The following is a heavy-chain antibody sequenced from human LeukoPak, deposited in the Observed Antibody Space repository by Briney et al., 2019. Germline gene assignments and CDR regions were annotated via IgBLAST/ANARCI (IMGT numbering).Heavy chain of an antibody. Sequence: ASVKVSCKAAGYTFTGYYMHWVRQAPGQGLEWMGWINPNSGGTNYAQKFQGRVTMTRDTSISTAYMELSRLRSDDTAVYYCARDFLTGYYTYNWFDPWGRGTLVTVSS. CDR1: GYTFTGYY. CDR2: INPNSGGT. D-gene: IGHD3-9*01. J-gene: IGHJ5*02. V-gene: IGHV1-2*02. CDR3: ARDFLTGYYTYNWFDP.